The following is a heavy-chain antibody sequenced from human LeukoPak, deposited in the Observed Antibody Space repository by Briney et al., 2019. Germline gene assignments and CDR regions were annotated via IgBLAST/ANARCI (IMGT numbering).Heavy chain of an antibody. CDR2: IYDSGTT. V-gene: IGHV4-59*08. CDR3: ARSGGNYYDTDALDI. CDR1: RGSIRAYY. J-gene: IGHJ3*02. D-gene: IGHD1-26*01. Sequence: SETLSLTCTVSRGSIRAYYWIWLRQSPGKGLEWIGYIYDSGTTKYNPSLKSRVTISVDTSKNQFSLKLSSVTAADTAVYYCARSGGNYYDTDALDIWGQGTMVTVSS.